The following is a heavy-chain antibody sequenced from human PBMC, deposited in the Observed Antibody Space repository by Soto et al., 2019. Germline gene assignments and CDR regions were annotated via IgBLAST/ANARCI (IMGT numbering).Heavy chain of an antibody. Sequence: GAPVNVSCKASGGTFSSYAISWVRQAPGQGLEWMGGIIPIFGTANYAQKFQGRVTITADNSKSTLYLQVDSLRPEDAAVYYCARDPKTSGGQHWAFNYFDSWGQGTLVTVSS. J-gene: IGHJ4*02. V-gene: IGHV1-69*06. D-gene: IGHD7-27*01. CDR1: GGTFSSYA. CDR3: ARDPKTSGGQHWAFNYFDS. CDR2: IIPIFGTA.